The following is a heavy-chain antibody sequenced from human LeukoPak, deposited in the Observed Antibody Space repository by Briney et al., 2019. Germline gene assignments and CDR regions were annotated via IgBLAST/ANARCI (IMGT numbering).Heavy chain of an antibody. CDR2: ISSSSSYT. V-gene: IGHV3-11*05. CDR3: ARVGYSSGWYLQSTFDY. CDR1: GFTFSDYY. Sequence: PGGSLRLSCAASGFTFSDYYMSWIRQAPGKGLEWFSYISSSSSYTNYADSVKGRFTISRDNAKNSLYLQMNSLRAEDTAVYYCARVGYSSGWYLQSTFDYWGQGTLVTVSS. J-gene: IGHJ4*02. D-gene: IGHD6-19*01.